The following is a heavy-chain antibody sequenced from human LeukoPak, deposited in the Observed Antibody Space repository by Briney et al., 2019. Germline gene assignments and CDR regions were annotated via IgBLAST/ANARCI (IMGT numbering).Heavy chain of an antibody. CDR1: GYSFITDW. CDR3: ARRGSDLSPSDF. CDR2: IYPDDSDT. D-gene: IGHD3-10*01. V-gene: IGHV5-51*03. J-gene: IGHJ4*02. Sequence: PGESLKISCKASGYSFITDWIGWVCQMPGIGLEWMGIIYPDDSDTRYNPSFQGQVTISADKSISTAYLQWSSLKASDSAIYYCARRGSDLSPSDFWGQGTLVTVSS.